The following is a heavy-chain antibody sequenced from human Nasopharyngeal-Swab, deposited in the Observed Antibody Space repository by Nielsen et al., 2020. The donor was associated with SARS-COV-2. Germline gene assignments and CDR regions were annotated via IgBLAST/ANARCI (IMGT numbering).Heavy chain of an antibody. CDR3: ARGPSERFLEWLNKNGMDV. J-gene: IGHJ6*02. Sequence: GESLKISCAASGFTFSSYAMSWVRQAPGKGLEWVSAISGSGGSTYYADSVKGRFPISRDNSKNTLYLQMNSLRAEDTAVYYCARGPSERFLEWLNKNGMDVWGQGTTVTVSS. CDR2: ISGSGGST. V-gene: IGHV3-23*01. D-gene: IGHD3-3*01. CDR1: GFTFSSYA.